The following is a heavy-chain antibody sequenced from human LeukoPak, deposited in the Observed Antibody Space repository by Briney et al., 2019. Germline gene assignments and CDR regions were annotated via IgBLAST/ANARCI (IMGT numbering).Heavy chain of an antibody. V-gene: IGHV1-8*01. CDR2: MNPNSGNT. J-gene: IGHJ3*02. CDR3: ARADNDFWSSYDAFDI. D-gene: IGHD3-3*01. Sequence: GASVKVSCKASGYTFTSYDINWVRQATGQGLEWMGWMNPNSGNTGYAQKFQGRVTMTRNTSISTAYMELSSLRSEDTAVYYCARADNDFWSSYDAFDIWGQGTMVTVSS. CDR1: GYTFTSYD.